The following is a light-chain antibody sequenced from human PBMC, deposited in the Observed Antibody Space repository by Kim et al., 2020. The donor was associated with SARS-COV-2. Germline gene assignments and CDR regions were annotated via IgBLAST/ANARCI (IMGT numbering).Light chain of an antibody. J-gene: IGLJ1*01. V-gene: IGLV2-14*03. CDR3: SSYTSSTTYV. CDR2: DVS. Sequence: GQSITISCTGTNSDVGGYNHVSWYQQHPGKAPKLMVYDVSQRPSGVSNRFSGSKSGNTASLTISWLQAEDEADYYCSSYTSSTTYVFGSGTKVTVL. CDR1: NSDVGGYNH.